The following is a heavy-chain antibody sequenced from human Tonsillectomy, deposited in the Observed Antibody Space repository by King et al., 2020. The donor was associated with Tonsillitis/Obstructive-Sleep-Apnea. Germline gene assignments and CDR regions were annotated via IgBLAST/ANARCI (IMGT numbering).Heavy chain of an antibody. CDR3: ARHVRDGYGTNFDY. Sequence: QLQESGPGLVKPSETLSLTCTVSGHSIRSSSYYWGWIRQPPGQGLEWIGTIYYTGSTYYNPSLKSRVTISVDTSKNQFSLKVSSVTAADSAVYYCARHVRDGYGTNFDYWGQGTLVTVSS. D-gene: IGHD5-24*01. J-gene: IGHJ4*02. CDR2: IYYTGST. V-gene: IGHV4-39*01. CDR1: GHSIRSSSYY.